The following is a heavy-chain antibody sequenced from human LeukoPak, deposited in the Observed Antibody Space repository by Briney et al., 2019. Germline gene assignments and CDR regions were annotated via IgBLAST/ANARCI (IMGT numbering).Heavy chain of an antibody. J-gene: IGHJ4*02. D-gene: IGHD3-22*01. CDR3: ARGYYDSSGYYTEFAN. Sequence: SETLSLTCTVSGGSISSSSYYWSWIRQPAGKGLEWIGRIYTSGSTDYNPSLKSRVTMSVDTSKNKFSLKVTSVTAADTAVYYCARGYYDSSGYYTEFANWGQGTLVTVSS. V-gene: IGHV4-61*02. CDR2: IYTSGST. CDR1: GGSISSSSYY.